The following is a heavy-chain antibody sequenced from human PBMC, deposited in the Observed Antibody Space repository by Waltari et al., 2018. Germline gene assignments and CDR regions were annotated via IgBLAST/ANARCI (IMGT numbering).Heavy chain of an antibody. Sequence: EVQLVESGGGLIQPGGSLRLSCAASGFTVSSNYMSWVRQAPGKGLEWVSVIYSGGSTHYADSVKGRLTISRDNSKNTLYLQMNSLRAEDTAVYYCARDRYSSGWYLDYWGQGTLVTVSS. D-gene: IGHD6-19*01. V-gene: IGHV3-53*01. CDR3: ARDRYSSGWYLDY. CDR1: GFTVSSNY. J-gene: IGHJ4*02. CDR2: IYSGGST.